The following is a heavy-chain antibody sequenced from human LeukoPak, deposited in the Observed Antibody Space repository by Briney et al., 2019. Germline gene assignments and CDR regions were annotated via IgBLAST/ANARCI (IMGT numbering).Heavy chain of an antibody. D-gene: IGHD3-10*01. V-gene: IGHV3-30*18. CDR2: ISYDGSNK. Sequence: PGRSLRLSCAASGFTFSSYGMHWVRQAPGKGLGWVAVISYDGSNKYYADSVKGRFTISRDNSKNTLYLQMNSLRAEDTAVYYCAKDPYGSGSFYFGYWGQGTLVTVSS. CDR3: AKDPYGSGSFYFGY. CDR1: GFTFSSYG. J-gene: IGHJ4*02.